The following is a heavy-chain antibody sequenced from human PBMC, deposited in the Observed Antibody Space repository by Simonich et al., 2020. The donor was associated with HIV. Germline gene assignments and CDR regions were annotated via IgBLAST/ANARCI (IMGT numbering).Heavy chain of an antibody. Sequence: QVQLQESGPGLLKPSETLSLTCAVYGGSFSGSYWRWIRQTPGKGLELIGEINNRGSTNYNPSRKSRVTISGDTSKNQFALKLTSVTAADTAVYYCARGGGTTPRQQLVFDFWGQGTLVTVSS. CDR1: GGSFSGSY. CDR3: ARGGGTTPRQQLVFDF. V-gene: IGHV4-34*01. CDR2: INNRGST. D-gene: IGHD6-6*01. J-gene: IGHJ4*02.